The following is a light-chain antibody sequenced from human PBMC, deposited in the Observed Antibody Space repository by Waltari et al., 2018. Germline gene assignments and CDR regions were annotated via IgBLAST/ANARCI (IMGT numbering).Light chain of an antibody. Sequence: QSILTQPPSASGTPGRTVTISCSGSNSNVGANSVCWYQQLPGTAPKLLIFGNNQRPSGFPDRCSGSKSGTSASLAIRGLRSEDEADYYCATWDDRLTAVFGGGTKLTVL. CDR2: GNN. V-gene: IGLV1-47*01. CDR1: NSNVGANS. CDR3: ATWDDRLTAV. J-gene: IGLJ2*01.